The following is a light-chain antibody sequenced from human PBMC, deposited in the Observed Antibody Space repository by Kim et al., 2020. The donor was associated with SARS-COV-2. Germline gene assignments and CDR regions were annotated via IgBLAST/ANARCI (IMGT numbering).Light chain of an antibody. CDR2: RAS. CDR3: QQYIGYPYT. Sequence: SVSVGDRVTITGRASQAISTWLAWYQQKPGKAPNLLIYRASNLESGVSSRFSGSGSGTEFTLTISSRQAADIGTYYCQQYIGYPYTFGQGTKLEI. J-gene: IGKJ2*01. V-gene: IGKV1-5*03. CDR1: QAISTW.